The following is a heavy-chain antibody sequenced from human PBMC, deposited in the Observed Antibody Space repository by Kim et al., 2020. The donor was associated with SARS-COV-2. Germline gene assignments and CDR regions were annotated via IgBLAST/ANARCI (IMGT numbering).Heavy chain of an antibody. V-gene: IGHV1-18*01. CDR2: T. J-gene: IGHJ4*02. D-gene: IGHD3-10*01. CDR3: ARDTAGSPLGY. Sequence: TNCAQQLQDRVTMTPDTSTSTAYMELRSLRSGDTAVYYCARDTAGSPLGYWGQGTLVTVSS.